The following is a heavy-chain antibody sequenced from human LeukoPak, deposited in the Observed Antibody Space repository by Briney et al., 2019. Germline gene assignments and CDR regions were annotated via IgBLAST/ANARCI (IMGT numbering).Heavy chain of an antibody. CDR2: ISWDGGST. V-gene: IGHV3-43D*03. J-gene: IGHJ6*03. CDR3: AKDQDRIVGALMDV. Sequence: PGGSLRLSCAASGFTFDDYAMHWVRQAPGKGLEWVSLISWDGGSTYYADSVKGRFTISRDNSKNSLYLQMNSLRAEDTALYYCAKDQDRIVGALMDVWGKGTTVTVSS. D-gene: IGHD1-26*01. CDR1: GFTFDDYA.